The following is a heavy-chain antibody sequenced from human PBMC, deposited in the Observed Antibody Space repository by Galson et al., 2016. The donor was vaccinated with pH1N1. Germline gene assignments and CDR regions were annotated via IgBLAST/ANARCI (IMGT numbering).Heavy chain of an antibody. CDR2: IDWDDDK. Sequence: PALVKPTQTLTLTCTFSGFSLSGSGMSVSWIRQPPGKALEWLARIDWDDDKFYSTPLQTRLTISKDTSKNQVVLTMTNMDPVDTATYYCARTKRRGGWAFDIWGQGTIITVSS. J-gene: IGHJ3*02. V-gene: IGHV2-70*17. D-gene: IGHD6-19*01. CDR1: GFSLSGSGMS. CDR3: ARTKRRGGWAFDI.